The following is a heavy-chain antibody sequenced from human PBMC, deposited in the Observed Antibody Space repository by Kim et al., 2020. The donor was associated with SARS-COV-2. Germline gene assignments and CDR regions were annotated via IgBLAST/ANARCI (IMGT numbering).Heavy chain of an antibody. J-gene: IGHJ6*02. V-gene: IGHV3-30*18. CDR1: GFTFSGHA. CDR2: VSHDGNSE. Sequence: GGSLRLSCAASGFTFSGHAMHWVRQAPGKGLEWVALVSHDGNSEYYADSMKGRFTISRDNSKNTLYLQMNSLKADDTAVYYCAKANYYYGMDVWGQGTTVTISS. CDR3: AKANYYYGMDV.